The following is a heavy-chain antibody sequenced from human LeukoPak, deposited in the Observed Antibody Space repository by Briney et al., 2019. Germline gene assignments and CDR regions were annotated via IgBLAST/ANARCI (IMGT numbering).Heavy chain of an antibody. CDR1: GFTFSNSY. V-gene: IGHV3-7*01. CDR3: ARVTLHWNDVDRHYFFYMDV. Sequence: GGSLRLSCAASGFTFSNSYMSWVRQAPGKGLEWVANIGYDGSQKNYVDSVKGRFTISRDNAKNSLYLQIDSLRAEDTAVYYCARVTLHWNDVDRHYFFYMDVWGKGTTVTVSS. J-gene: IGHJ6*03. CDR2: IGYDGSQK. D-gene: IGHD1-1*01.